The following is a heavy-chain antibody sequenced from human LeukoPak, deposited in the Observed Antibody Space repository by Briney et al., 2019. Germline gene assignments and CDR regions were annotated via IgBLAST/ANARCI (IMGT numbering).Heavy chain of an antibody. J-gene: IGHJ4*02. Sequence: GGSLRLSCAASGFTFTNYGMHWVRQAPGKGLEWVAMLSCAGSNNYYRESVKGRFIISRDNSKNTVSLQMTSLTEADAGIYYCARAPRMVRQFDYWGQGTLVIVSS. V-gene: IGHV3-30*03. CDR3: ARAPRMVRQFDY. D-gene: IGHD3-10*01. CDR2: LSCAGSNN. CDR1: GFTFTNYG.